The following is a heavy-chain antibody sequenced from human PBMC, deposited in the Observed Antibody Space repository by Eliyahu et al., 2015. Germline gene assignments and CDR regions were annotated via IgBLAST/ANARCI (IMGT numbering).Heavy chain of an antibody. CDR1: GGSFSGYY. Sequence: QVQLQQWGAGLLKPSETLSLTCAVYGGSFSGYYWXWIRQPPGKGLEXIGEINHSGSTNYNPSLKSRVTISVDTSKNQFSLKLSSVTAADTAVYYCARGDYGSGSYYRDWGQGTLVTVSS. V-gene: IGHV4-34*01. J-gene: IGHJ4*02. CDR3: ARGDYGSGSYYRD. CDR2: INHSGST. D-gene: IGHD3-10*01.